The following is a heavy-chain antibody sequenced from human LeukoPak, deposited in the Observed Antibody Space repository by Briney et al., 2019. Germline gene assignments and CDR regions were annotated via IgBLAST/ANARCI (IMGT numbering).Heavy chain of an antibody. V-gene: IGHV3-7*03. Sequence: GGSLRLSCAASGFIFNTYWMTWVRQTPGKGLGWVANIKQDGSDKYYVDSVKGRFTISRDNAKNSLYLQINSLRAEDTAVYYCARAHCSAYFWAYDFDYGGQGTLVTVSS. CDR2: IKQDGSDK. CDR3: ARAHCSAYFWAYDFDY. D-gene: IGHD3-22*01. CDR1: GFIFNTYW. J-gene: IGHJ4*02.